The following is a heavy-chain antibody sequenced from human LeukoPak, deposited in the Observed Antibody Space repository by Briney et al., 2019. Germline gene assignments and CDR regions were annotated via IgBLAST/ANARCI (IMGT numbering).Heavy chain of an antibody. CDR1: GFTFNSYE. V-gene: IGHV3-15*01. D-gene: IGHD3-10*01. J-gene: IGHJ4*02. CDR2: IRSKTDGGTT. CDR3: TTARNMVRGVIPLDY. Sequence: GGSLRLSCAASGFTFNSYEMNWVRQAPGKGLEWIGRIRSKTDGGTTDYAAPVKGRFTISRDDSKNTLYLQMNSLRTGDTAVYYCTTARNMVRGVIPLDYWGQGTLVTVSS.